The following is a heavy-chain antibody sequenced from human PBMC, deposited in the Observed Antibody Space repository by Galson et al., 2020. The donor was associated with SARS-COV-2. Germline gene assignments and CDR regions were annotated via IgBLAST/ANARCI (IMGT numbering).Heavy chain of an antibody. CDR1: GGSISSYY. D-gene: IGHD2-15*01. V-gene: IGHV4-59*01. CDR2: IYYSGST. CDR3: ARFGLDCSGGSCLTPDAFDI. J-gene: IGHJ3*02. Sequence: SETLSLTCTVSGGSISSYYWSWIRQPPGKGLEWIGYIYYSGSTNYNPSLKSRVTISVDTSKNQFSLKLSSVTAADTAVYYCARFGLDCSGGSCLTPDAFDIWGQGTMVTVSS.